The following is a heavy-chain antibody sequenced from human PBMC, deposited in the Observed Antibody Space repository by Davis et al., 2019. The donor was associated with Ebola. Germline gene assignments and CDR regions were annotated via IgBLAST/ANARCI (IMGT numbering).Heavy chain of an antibody. CDR1: VYTFTSYD. CDR2: MNPDSGNT. V-gene: IGHV1-8*01. D-gene: IGHD4-17*01. Sequence: ASSVTVSCKASVYTFTSYDINWVRQATGQGLEWMGWMNPDSGNTGYVQKFQGRVTMTRNTSISTAYLELSSLRSEDTAVYYCARSYGAGNWFDPWGQGTLVTVSS. J-gene: IGHJ5*02. CDR3: ARSYGAGNWFDP.